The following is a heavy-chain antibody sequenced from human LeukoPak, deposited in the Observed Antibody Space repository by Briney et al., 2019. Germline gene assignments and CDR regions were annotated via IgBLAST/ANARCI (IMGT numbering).Heavy chain of an antibody. D-gene: IGHD6-13*01. V-gene: IGHV4-61*05. CDR2: IYYSGST. CDR1: GGSISSSSYY. CDR3: ARVPTAAGTYYYDFHGLDV. J-gene: IGHJ6*02. Sequence: SETLSLTCTVSGGSISSSSYYWGWIRQPPGKGLEWIGYIYYSGSTNYNPSLKSRVTISVDTSKNQFSLKLSSVTAADTAVYYCARVPTAAGTYYYDFHGLDVWGQGTTVTVSS.